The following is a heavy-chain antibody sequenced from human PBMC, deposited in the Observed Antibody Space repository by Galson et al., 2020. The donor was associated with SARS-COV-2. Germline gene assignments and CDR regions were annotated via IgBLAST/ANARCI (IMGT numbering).Heavy chain of an antibody. D-gene: IGHD6-19*01. CDR2: IWYDGSNK. CDR3: AGDLAVAGMGTGG. CDR1: GFTFSSYG. V-gene: IGHV3-33*01. J-gene: IGHJ4*02. Sequence: GGSLRLSCAASGFTFSSYGMHWVRQAPGKGLEWVAVIWYDGSNKYYADSVKGRFTISRDNSKNTLYLQMNSLRAEDTAVYYCAGDLAVAGMGTGGWGQGTLVTVSS.